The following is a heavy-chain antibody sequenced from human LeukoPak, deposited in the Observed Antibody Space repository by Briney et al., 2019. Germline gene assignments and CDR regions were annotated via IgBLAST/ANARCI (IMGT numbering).Heavy chain of an antibody. CDR1: GFIFSTSW. CDR2: IKTDGSEK. J-gene: IGHJ4*02. Sequence: PGGSLRLSCSASGFIFSTSWMSWVRQAPGRGPEWVANIKTDGSEKFYVDSVKGRFTISRDNAKNSLYLQMNSLRAEDTAVYHCAKDGRTFPHWGQGTLVTVSS. CDR3: AKDGRTFPH. V-gene: IGHV3-7*04. D-gene: IGHD2/OR15-2a*01.